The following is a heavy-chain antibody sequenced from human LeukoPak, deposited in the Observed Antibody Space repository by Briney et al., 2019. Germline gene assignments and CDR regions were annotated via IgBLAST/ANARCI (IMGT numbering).Heavy chain of an antibody. CDR3: AKLSPPLAATGIGPDY. D-gene: IGHD6-13*01. Sequence: PGESLRLSCAASGITFSSSAMTWVRQAPGKGLEWVSGITGSGESTFYADSVRGRFTISRDNSKSTLYLHMNSLRDEDTAIYYCAKLSPPLAATGIGPDYWGQGTLVTVSS. V-gene: IGHV3-23*01. J-gene: IGHJ4*02. CDR1: GITFSSSA. CDR2: ITGSGEST.